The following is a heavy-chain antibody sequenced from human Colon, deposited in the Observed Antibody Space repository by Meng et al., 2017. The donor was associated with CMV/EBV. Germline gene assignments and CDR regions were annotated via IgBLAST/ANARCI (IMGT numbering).Heavy chain of an antibody. CDR2: IRHDGLP. J-gene: IGHJ6*02. CDR3: VRGINLGMDV. V-gene: IGHV3-30*04. Sequence: GGSLRLSCTGSGFTFGDYAMSWVRQAPGKGLEWVAFIRHDGLPSYAASVKGRFSISRDSSKNTVDLQMNSLRTEDSAVYFCVRGINLGMDVWGQGTTVTVSS. CDR1: GFTFGDYA.